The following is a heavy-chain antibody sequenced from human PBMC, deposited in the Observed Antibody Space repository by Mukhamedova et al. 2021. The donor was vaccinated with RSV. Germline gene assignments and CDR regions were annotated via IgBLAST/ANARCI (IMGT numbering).Heavy chain of an antibody. CDR3: AGDQTTVTTHGYFDL. Sequence: MGGISPIFGTADYPRKFHGRVSITADESTSTAYMELGSLRSEDTAVYYCAGDQTTVTTHGYFDLWGRGTLVTVSS. V-gene: IGHV1-69*01. CDR2: ISPIFGTA. J-gene: IGHJ2*01. D-gene: IGHD4-17*01.